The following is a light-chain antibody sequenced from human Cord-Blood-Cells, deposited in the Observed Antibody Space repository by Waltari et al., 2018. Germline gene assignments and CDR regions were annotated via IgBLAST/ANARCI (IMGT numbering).Light chain of an antibody. V-gene: IGKV1-39*01. J-gene: IGKJ3*01. CDR2: AAS. CDR1: QSISSY. CDR3: QQSYSTPFT. Sequence: DIQMTQSPSPLSASVGDRVTLTCPASQSISSYFNWYQQKPGKAPKLLIYAASSLQSGVPSRFSGSGSGTDFTLTISSLQPEDFATYYCQQSYSTPFTFGPGTKVDIK.